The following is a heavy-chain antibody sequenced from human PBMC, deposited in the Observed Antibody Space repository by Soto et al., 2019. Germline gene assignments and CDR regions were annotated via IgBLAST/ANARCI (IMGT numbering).Heavy chain of an antibody. Sequence: QVQLQQWGAGLLKPSETLSLTCAVYGGSFSGYYWSWIRQPPGKGLEWIGEINHSGSTNYNPSLKSRVTISVDTSKNQFSLKLSSVTAADTAVYYCASVGRKIPSGDYWGQGTLVTVSS. CDR3: ASVGRKIPSGDY. CDR2: INHSGST. CDR1: GGSFSGYY. D-gene: IGHD2-2*02. V-gene: IGHV4-34*01. J-gene: IGHJ4*02.